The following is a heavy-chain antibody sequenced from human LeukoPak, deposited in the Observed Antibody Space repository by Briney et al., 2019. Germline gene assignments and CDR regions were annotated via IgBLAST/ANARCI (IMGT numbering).Heavy chain of an antibody. CDR1: GFTFTTHW. CDR3: AKVAKYYYGSETYYFFEH. D-gene: IGHD3-10*01. J-gene: IGHJ4*02. V-gene: IGHV3-7*01. CDR2: INQDGSEK. Sequence: GESLRLSCAASGFTFTTHWMSWVRQAPGKGLEWVANINQDGSEKYFVDSVKGRFTISRDNAKNSLYLQMNSLRVEDTAVYYCAKVAKYYYGSETYYFFEHWGQGTPVTASS.